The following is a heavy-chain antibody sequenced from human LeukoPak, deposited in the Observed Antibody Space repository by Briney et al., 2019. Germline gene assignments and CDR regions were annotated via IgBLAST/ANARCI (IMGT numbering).Heavy chain of an antibody. CDR3: ARGLVPADYYYYYMDV. CDR1: GYTFTGYY. D-gene: IGHD2-2*01. Sequence: ASVKVSCKASGYTFTGYYMHWVRQAPGQGLEWMGWINPNSGGTNYAQKFQGRVTMTRDTSISTAYMELSRLRSDDTAVYYCARGLVPADYYYYYMDVWGKGTTVTVSS. CDR2: INPNSGGT. J-gene: IGHJ6*03. V-gene: IGHV1-2*02.